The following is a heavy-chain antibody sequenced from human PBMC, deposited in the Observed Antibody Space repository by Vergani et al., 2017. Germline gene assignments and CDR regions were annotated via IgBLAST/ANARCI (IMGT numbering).Heavy chain of an antibody. D-gene: IGHD1-1*01. CDR1: GFTFSSND. CDR2: IGVDGDR. Sequence: VESGGGLVQPGGSLRLSCTVSGFTFSSNDFHWVRQTAGKGLEWVSSIGVDGDRDYSDSVKGRFTKSRDNGQSYLYLNMANLRVEDTAVYFCAKEFCGTGNCYGWNHLEVWLEGTSVTVSS. CDR3: AKEFCGTGNCYGWNHLEV. J-gene: IGHJ6*04. V-gene: IGHV3-13*01.